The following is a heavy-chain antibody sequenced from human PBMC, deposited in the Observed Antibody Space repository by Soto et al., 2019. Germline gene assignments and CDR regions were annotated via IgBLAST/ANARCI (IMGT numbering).Heavy chain of an antibody. CDR2: INPSGGAT. CDR3: ARSHCSGGSCYLGAFDI. V-gene: IGHV1-46*01. Sequence: ASVKVSCKAPGYTFTGYYMHWVRQAPGQGLEWVGIINPSGGATTYPQKFQGRVTMTRDTSTSTVYMDVSSLRFDDTAVYYCARSHCSGGSCYLGAFDIWGQGTMVTVSS. J-gene: IGHJ3*02. CDR1: GYTFTGYY. D-gene: IGHD2-15*01.